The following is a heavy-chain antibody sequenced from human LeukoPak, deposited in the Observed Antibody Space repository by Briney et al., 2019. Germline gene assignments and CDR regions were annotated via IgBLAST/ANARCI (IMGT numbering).Heavy chain of an antibody. Sequence: GGSLRLSCAASGFTFSAYGSHWVRQAPGKGLEWVSVISYDGSDTYYADSVKGRFSISRDNSKDTLFLQMHSLRPGDTAVYYCVREDTPATANYWGQGTLVTISS. D-gene: IGHD2-21*02. J-gene: IGHJ4*02. CDR1: GFTFSAYG. V-gene: IGHV3-30*03. CDR3: VREDTPATANY. CDR2: ISYDGSDT.